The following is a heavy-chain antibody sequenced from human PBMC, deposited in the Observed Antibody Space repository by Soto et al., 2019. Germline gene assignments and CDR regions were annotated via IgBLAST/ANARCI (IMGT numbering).Heavy chain of an antibody. D-gene: IGHD1-26*01. J-gene: IGHJ3*02. V-gene: IGHV4-31*03. Sequence: QVQLQESGPGLVKPSQTLSLTCTVSGGSISSGGYHWSWIRQHPGKGLEWIGYIYYSGSTYYNPSLKSRVTISVDTSKNQFSLKLSSVTAADTAVYYCARDLGTEPGGDAFDIWGQGTMVTVSS. CDR1: GGSISSGGYH. CDR2: IYYSGST. CDR3: ARDLGTEPGGDAFDI.